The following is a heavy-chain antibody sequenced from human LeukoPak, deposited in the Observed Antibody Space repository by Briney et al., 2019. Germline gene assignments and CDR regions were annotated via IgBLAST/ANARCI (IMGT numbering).Heavy chain of an antibody. CDR1: GFPLNNDW. Sequence: GGSLKLSCAASGFPLNNDWRHGVRRAPGKGLMWVSSINTYGRTTRYAASVQGRFTISRDNAKNTLSLQMNSLRDDDTAVYYCARAGASGWYAAGWFDPWGQGTLVTVSS. J-gene: IGHJ5*02. CDR2: INTYGRTT. CDR3: ARAGASGWYAAGWFDP. D-gene: IGHD6-19*01. V-gene: IGHV3-74*01.